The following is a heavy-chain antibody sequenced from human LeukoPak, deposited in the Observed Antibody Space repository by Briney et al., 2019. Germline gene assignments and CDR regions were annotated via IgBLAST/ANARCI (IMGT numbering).Heavy chain of an antibody. CDR3: ARALPRFLEWLWAFDI. Sequence: GGSLRLSCAASGFTFSSYEMNWVRQAPGKGLEWVSYISSSDNTIYYADSVKGRFTISRDNAKNSLYLQMNSLRAEDTAVYYCARALPRFLEWLWAFDIWGQGTMVTVSS. CDR2: ISSSDNTI. V-gene: IGHV3-48*03. J-gene: IGHJ3*02. D-gene: IGHD3-3*01. CDR1: GFTFSSYE.